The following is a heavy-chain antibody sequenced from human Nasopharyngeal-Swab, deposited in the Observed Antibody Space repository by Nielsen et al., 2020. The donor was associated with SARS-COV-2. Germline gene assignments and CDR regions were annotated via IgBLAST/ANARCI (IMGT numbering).Heavy chain of an antibody. J-gene: IGHJ6*03. V-gene: IGHV1-46*01. CDR3: ARDARIGYCSGGSCHFYYYYYMDV. Sequence: ASVKVSCKASGYTFTSYYMHWVRQAPVQGLEWMGIINPSGGSTSYAQKFQGRVTMTRDTSTSTVYMELSSLRSEDMAVYYCARDARIGYCSGGSCHFYYYYYMDVWGKGTTVTVSS. CDR1: GYTFTSYY. D-gene: IGHD2-15*01. CDR2: INPSGGST.